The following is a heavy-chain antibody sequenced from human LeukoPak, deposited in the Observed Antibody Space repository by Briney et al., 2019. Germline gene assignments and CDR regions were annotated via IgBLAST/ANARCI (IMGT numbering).Heavy chain of an antibody. CDR3: ARVAARRKQWTHNWFDP. CDR1: GGSFSGYY. Sequence: SETLSLTCAVYGGSFSGYYWSWIRQPPGKGLEWIGEINHSGSTNYNPSLKSRVTISVDTSKNQFSLKLSSVTAADTAVYYCARVAARRKQWTHNWFDPWGQGTLVTVSS. J-gene: IGHJ5*02. V-gene: IGHV4-34*01. D-gene: IGHD6-6*01. CDR2: INHSGST.